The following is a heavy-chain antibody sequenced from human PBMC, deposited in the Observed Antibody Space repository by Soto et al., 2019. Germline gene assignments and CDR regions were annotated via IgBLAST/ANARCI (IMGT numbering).Heavy chain of an antibody. V-gene: IGHV2-70*01. CDR1: GFSLSTSGMC. CDR2: IDWDDDK. D-gene: IGHD6-13*01. Sequence: GPTLVNPTQTLTLTCTFSGFSLSTSGMCVSWIRQPPGKALEWLALIDWDDDKYYSTSLKTRLTISKDTSKNQVVLTMTNMDPVDTATYYCALIAPCPQLTDNYFVYSGQGTLVTVS. J-gene: IGHJ4*02. CDR3: ALIAPCPQLTDNYFVY.